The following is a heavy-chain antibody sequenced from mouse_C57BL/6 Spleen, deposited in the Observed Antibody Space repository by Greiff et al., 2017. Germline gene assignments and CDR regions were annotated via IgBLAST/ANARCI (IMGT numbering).Heavy chain of an antibody. CDR1: GYTFTSYW. CDR2: IDPSDSYT. V-gene: IGHV1-50*01. CDR3: ARPYGSSYVFDY. D-gene: IGHD1-1*01. J-gene: IGHJ2*01. Sequence: QVQLQQPGAELVKPGASVKLSCKASGYTFTSYWMQWVKQRPGQGLEWIGEIDPSDSYTNYNQKFKGKATLTVDTSSSTAYMQLSSLTSEDSAVYYCARPYGSSYVFDYWGQGTTLTVSS.